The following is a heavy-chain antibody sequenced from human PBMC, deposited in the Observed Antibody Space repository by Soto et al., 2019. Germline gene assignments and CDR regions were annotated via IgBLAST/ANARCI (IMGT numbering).Heavy chain of an antibody. CDR3: AKDRLWFVTRHFDY. V-gene: IGHV3-53*01. CDR2: IYSGGST. CDR1: GFTVSSYD. Sequence: PGGSLRLSCAASGFTVSSYDMSWVRQAPGKGLEWVSIIYSGGSTYYADSVKGRFTISRDKSKNTLYLHMNKLRAEDTAVYYCAKDRLWFVTRHFDYWGQGTLVTVSS. D-gene: IGHD3-10*01. J-gene: IGHJ4*02.